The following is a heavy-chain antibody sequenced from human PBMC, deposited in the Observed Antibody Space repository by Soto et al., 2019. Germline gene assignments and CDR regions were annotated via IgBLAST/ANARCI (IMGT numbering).Heavy chain of an antibody. CDR1: GFSFSNYA. J-gene: IGHJ4*02. CDR3: AKGEYGDPPLSDY. V-gene: IGHV3-23*01. CDR2: ISGSGDTT. D-gene: IGHD2-21*02. Sequence: PGGSLRLSCAASGFSFSNYAMTWVRQAPGKGLECVSFISGSGDTTYYADSVKGRFIISRDNSKNTLYLKMNSLRAEDTAVYYCAKGEYGDPPLSDYWGQGTLVTVSS.